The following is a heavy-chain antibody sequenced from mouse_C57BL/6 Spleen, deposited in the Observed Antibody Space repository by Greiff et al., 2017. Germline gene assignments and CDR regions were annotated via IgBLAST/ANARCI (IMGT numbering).Heavy chain of an antibody. CDR3: ARHPSYYGSPLDYFDY. J-gene: IGHJ2*01. CDR2: ISGGGGNT. V-gene: IGHV5-9*01. D-gene: IGHD1-1*01. Sequence: EVQVVESGGGLVKPGGSLKLSCAASGFTFSSYTMSWVRQTPEKRLEWVATISGGGGNTYYPDSVKGRFTISRDNAKNTLYLQMSSLRSEDTALYYCARHPSYYGSPLDYFDYWGQGTTLTVSS. CDR1: GFTFSSYT.